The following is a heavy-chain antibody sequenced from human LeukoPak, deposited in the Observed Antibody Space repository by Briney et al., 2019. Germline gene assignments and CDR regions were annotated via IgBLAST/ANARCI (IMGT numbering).Heavy chain of an antibody. CDR1: GGSFSGYY. D-gene: IGHD3-10*01. CDR3: ARHADYGSGSYYWGGYYFDY. V-gene: IGHV4-34*01. CDR2: INHSGST. J-gene: IGHJ4*02. Sequence: SSETLSLTCAVYGGSFSGYYWSWIRQPPGKGLEWIGEINHSGSTNYNPSLKSRVTISVDTSKNQFSLKLSSVTAADTAVYYCARHADYGSGSYYWGGYYFDYWGQGTLVTVSS.